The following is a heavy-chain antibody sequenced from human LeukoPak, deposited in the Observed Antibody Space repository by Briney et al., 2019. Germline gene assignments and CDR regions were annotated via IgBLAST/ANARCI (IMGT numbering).Heavy chain of an antibody. CDR2: INPNSGGT. D-gene: IGHD1-14*01. CDR1: GYTFTGYY. Sequence: ASVKVSCKASGYTFTGYYMHWVRQAPGQGLEWMGRINPNSGGTNYAQKFQGRVTMTRDTSISTAYMELSRLRSDDTAVYYCARHPRNLYYYYMDVWGKGTTVTVSS. CDR3: ARHPRNLYYYYMDV. V-gene: IGHV1-2*02. J-gene: IGHJ6*03.